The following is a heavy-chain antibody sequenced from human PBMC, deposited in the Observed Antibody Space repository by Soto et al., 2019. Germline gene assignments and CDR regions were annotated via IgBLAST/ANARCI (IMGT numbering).Heavy chain of an antibody. V-gene: IGHV4-39*01. Sequence: SETLSLTCTVSGDSISSSNYFWGWIRQPPGKGLEWIGTIFYSGSTYYNPSLKSRVTISVDTSKNQFSLKLTSVTAADTALYYCARRYGWLYFDYWGQGSLLTVS. CDR3: ARRYGWLYFDY. CDR2: IFYSGST. J-gene: IGHJ4*02. D-gene: IGHD6-19*01. CDR1: GDSISSSNYF.